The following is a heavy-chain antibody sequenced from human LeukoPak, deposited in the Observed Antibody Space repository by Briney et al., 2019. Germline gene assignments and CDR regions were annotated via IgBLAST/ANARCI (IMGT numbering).Heavy chain of an antibody. CDR1: GYTFTGYY. D-gene: IGHD3-10*01. CDR2: INPNSGGT. J-gene: IGHJ4*02. Sequence: GASVKVSCKASGYTFTGYYMHWVRQAPGQGLEWMGWINPNSGGTNYAQKFQGRVTMTRDTSISTAYMELSRLRSDDTAVYYCAREGWVTMVRGVTHFDSWGQGTLVTVSS. V-gene: IGHV1-2*02. CDR3: AREGWVTMVRGVTHFDS.